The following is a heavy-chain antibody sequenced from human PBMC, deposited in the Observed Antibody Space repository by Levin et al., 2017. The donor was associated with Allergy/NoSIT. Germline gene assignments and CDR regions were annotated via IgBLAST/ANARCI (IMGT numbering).Heavy chain of an antibody. J-gene: IGHJ4*02. V-gene: IGHV1-2*02. CDR3: ARGGLRYFDWLLYYFDY. D-gene: IGHD3-9*01. CDR1: GYTFTGYY. Sequence: GESLKISCKASGYTFTGYYMHWVRQAPGQGLEWMGWINPNSGGTNYAQKFQGRVTMTWDTSISTAYMELSRLRSDDTAVYYCARGGLRYFDWLLYYFDYWGQGTLVTVSS. CDR2: INPNSGGT.